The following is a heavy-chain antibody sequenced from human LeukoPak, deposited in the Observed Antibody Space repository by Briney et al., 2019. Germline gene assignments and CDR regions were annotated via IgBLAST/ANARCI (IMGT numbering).Heavy chain of an antibody. CDR3: AREVGATQEIDY. J-gene: IGHJ4*02. CDR2: ISSSSSYI. Sequence: PGGSLRLSCVASGFTFSSDAMNWVRLAPGKGLEWVSSISSSSSYIYYADSVKGRFTISRDNAKNSLYLQMNSLRAEDTAVYYCAREVGATQEIDYWGQGTLVTVSS. V-gene: IGHV3-21*01. CDR1: GFTFSSDA. D-gene: IGHD1-26*01.